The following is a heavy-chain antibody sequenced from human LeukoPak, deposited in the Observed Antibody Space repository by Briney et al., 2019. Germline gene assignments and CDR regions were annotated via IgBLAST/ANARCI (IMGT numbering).Heavy chain of an antibody. CDR3: TTDLDSRGQQTSRWLRFQGRTYY. J-gene: IGHJ4*02. V-gene: IGHV3-15*01. Sequence: PGGSLRLSSAPPGFTFSNAWISCVSQAPGKGLEWVGRIKSKTDGGTTDYAAPVKGRFTISRDDSKNTLYLQMNSLKTEDTTVYYCTTDLDSRGQQTSRWLRFQGRTYYWGQGTLVTVSS. CDR1: GFTFSNAW. D-gene: IGHD5-12*01. CDR2: IKSKTDGGTT.